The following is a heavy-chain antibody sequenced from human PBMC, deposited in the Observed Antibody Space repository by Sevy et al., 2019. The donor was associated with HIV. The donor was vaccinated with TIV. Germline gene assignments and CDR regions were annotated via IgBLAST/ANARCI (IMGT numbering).Heavy chain of an antibody. J-gene: IGHJ3*02. D-gene: IGHD5-12*01. CDR3: ARGWLRSGFDI. V-gene: IGHV6-1*01. CDR2: TYYRSKWYN. Sequence: SQTLSLTCAISGDSVSSNSPAWNWIRQSPSRGLEWLGRTYYRSKWYNDYAVSVKSRITINPDTSKNQSSMQLNSVTPEDTAVYYCARGWLRSGFDIWGQGTMVTVSS. CDR1: GDSVSSNSPA.